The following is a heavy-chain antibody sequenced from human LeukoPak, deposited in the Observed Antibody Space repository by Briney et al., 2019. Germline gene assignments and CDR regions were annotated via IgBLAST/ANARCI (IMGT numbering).Heavy chain of an antibody. V-gene: IGHV3-30-3*01. CDR1: GFTFSSYA. Sequence: GGSLRLSCAASGFTFSSYAMHWVRQAPGKGLERVAVISYDGSNKYYADSVKGRFTISRDNSKNTLYLQMNSLRAEDTAVYYCARESLYYYDSSGYYTPNYWGQGTLVTVSS. CDR3: ARESLYYYDSSGYYTPNY. CDR2: ISYDGSNK. J-gene: IGHJ4*02. D-gene: IGHD3-22*01.